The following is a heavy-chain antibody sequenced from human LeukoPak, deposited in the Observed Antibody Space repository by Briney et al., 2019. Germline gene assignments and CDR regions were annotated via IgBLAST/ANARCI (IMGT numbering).Heavy chain of an antibody. D-gene: IGHD6-19*01. Sequence: GRSLRLSCAATGFTFDDYAMHWVRQAPGKGLEWVSGISWNSGSIGYADSVKGRFTISRDNAKNSLYLQMNSLRAEDTALYYCAKSSYSYSSGWYTNWGQGTLVTVSS. CDR2: ISWNSGSI. V-gene: IGHV3-9*01. CDR3: AKSSYSYSSGWYTN. CDR1: GFTFDDYA. J-gene: IGHJ4*02.